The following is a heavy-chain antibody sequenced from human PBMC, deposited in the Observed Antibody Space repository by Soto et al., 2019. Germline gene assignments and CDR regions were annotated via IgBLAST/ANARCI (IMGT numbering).Heavy chain of an antibody. CDR2: ITSSGGRT. J-gene: IGHJ4*02. CDR1: GFTFSGYA. Sequence: GGSLRLSCAASGFTFSGYAMTWVRQAPGKGLEWVSSITSSGGRTYYAASVKGRFTISRDNSKNTLYLQMNSLRAEDTAVYYCAKAGYSSSWYSPDYWGQGTLVTVSS. CDR3: AKAGYSSSWYSPDY. V-gene: IGHV3-23*01. D-gene: IGHD6-13*01.